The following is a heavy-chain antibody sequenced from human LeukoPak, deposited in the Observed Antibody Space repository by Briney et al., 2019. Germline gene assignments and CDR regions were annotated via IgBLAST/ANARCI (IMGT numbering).Heavy chain of an antibody. CDR1: GGTLSSYA. CDR2: IIPILGIA. J-gene: IGHJ4*02. Sequence: ASVKVSCKASGGTLSSYAISWVRQAPGQGLEWMGRIIPILGIANYAQKFQGRVTITADKSTSTAYMELSSLRSEDTAVYYCARGRSNYYFDYWGQGTLVTVSS. CDR3: ARGRSNYYFDY. V-gene: IGHV1-69*04. D-gene: IGHD4-11*01.